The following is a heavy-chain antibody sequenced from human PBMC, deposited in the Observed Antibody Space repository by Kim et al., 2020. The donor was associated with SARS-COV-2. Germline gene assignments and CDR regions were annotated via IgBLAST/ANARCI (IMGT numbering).Heavy chain of an antibody. CDR1: GFTFSNAW. Sequence: GGSLRLSCAASGFTFSNAWMSWVRQAPGKGLEWVGRIKSKTDGGTTDYAAPVKGRFTISRDDSKNTLYLQMNSLKTEDTAMYYCTRDYYYGSGSYWGYYYYYGMDVWGQGTTVTVSS. D-gene: IGHD3-10*01. CDR2: IKSKTDGGTT. CDR3: TRDYYYGSGSYWGYYYYYGMDV. V-gene: IGHV3-15*01. J-gene: IGHJ6*02.